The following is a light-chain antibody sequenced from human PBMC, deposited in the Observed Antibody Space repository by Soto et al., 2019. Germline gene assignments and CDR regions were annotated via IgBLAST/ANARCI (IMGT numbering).Light chain of an antibody. V-gene: IGLV2-11*01. J-gene: IGLJ2*01. CDR2: DVT. CDR1: SSDVGAYNY. Sequence: QSALTQPRSVSGSPGQSVTISCTGTSSDVGAYNYVSWHQQHPGKAPKLVIYDVTQRPSGVPDRFSASKSGITASLTISGLQAEDEADYYCCSYAAGDSFKFGGGTNHRP. CDR3: CSYAAGDSFK.